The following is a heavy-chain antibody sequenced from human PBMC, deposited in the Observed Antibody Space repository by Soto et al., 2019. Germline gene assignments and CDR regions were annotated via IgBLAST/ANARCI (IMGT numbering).Heavy chain of an antibody. V-gene: IGHV3-23*01. J-gene: IGHJ4*02. Sequence: EVHLLESGGGLVQPGEPLRLSCVASGFSFSSYGMSWVRQAPGKGLEWASIISGSGDAKYYADSVKGRFTISRDNSKNTMYLQMDSLRAEDTAVYYCAKDFDSDETSHGPNDYWGQGTLVTVSS. D-gene: IGHD3-22*01. CDR1: GFSFSSYG. CDR2: ISGSGDAK. CDR3: AKDFDSDETSHGPNDY.